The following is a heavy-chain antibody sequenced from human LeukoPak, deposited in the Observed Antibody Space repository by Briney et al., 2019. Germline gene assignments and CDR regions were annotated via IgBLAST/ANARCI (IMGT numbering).Heavy chain of an antibody. J-gene: IGHJ4*02. CDR2: IKHDGSEK. Sequence: GGSLRLSCAASGFSFSIYSMNWVRQAPGKGLEWVANIKHDGSEKYYVDSVKGRFTISRDNTKNSLYLQMNSLRAEDTAMYYCARGATYYDFWSGLKVSDYWGQGTLVTVSS. V-gene: IGHV3-7*01. CDR1: GFSFSIYS. D-gene: IGHD3-3*01. CDR3: ARGATYYDFWSGLKVSDY.